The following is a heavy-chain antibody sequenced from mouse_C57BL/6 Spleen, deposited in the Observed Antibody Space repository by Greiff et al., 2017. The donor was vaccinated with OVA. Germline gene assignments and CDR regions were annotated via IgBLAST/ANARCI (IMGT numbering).Heavy chain of an antibody. CDR1: GYTFTSYG. J-gene: IGHJ3*01. Sequence: VQLQQSGAELARPGASVKLSCKASGYTFTSYGISWVKQRTGQGLEWIGEIYPRSGNTYYHEKFKGQATLTADKSSITAYLELRSLTSEDSSVYFCASYDYEVAYWGQGTLVTVSA. V-gene: IGHV1-81*01. CDR3: ASYDYEVAY. CDR2: IYPRSGNT. D-gene: IGHD2-4*01.